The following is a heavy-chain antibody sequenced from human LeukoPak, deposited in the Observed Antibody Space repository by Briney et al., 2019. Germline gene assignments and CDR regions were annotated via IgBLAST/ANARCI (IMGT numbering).Heavy chain of an antibody. J-gene: IGHJ4*02. CDR1: GFTFGSYA. CDR2: IRYDGSNK. V-gene: IGHV3-30*02. D-gene: IGHD3-3*01. Sequence: PGGSLRLSCAASGFTFGSYAMHWVRQAPGKGLEWVAFIRYDGSNKYYADSVKGRFTISRDNSKNTLYLQMNSLRAEDTAVYYCAKVGQTYYDFWSGYYPDYWGQGTLVTVSS. CDR3: AKVGQTYYDFWSGYYPDY.